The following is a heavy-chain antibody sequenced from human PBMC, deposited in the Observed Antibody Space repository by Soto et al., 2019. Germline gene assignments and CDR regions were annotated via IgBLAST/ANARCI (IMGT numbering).Heavy chain of an antibody. D-gene: IGHD3-22*01. CDR3: ATGSVVITELGYYYVDY. J-gene: IGHJ4*02. CDR1: GYTLTELS. CDR2: FDPEDGET. Sequence: SVKVACKVSGYTLTELSMHWVRPAPGKGLEWMGGFDPEDGETIYAQKFQGRVTMTEDTSTDTAYMELSSLRSEDTAVYYCATGSVVITELGYYYVDYWGQGTLVTVS. V-gene: IGHV1-24*01.